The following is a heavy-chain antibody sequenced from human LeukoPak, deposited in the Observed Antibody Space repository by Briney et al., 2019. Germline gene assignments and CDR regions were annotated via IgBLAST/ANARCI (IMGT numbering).Heavy chain of an antibody. CDR3: ARGRHYYDSSGFVFDY. CDR2: IYSSGGT. Sequence: SETLYLTCTVSGGSISSYYWSWIRQPAGKGLEWIGRIYSSGGTNYNPSLKSRLTMSVDTSKNQFSLKLSSVTAADTAVYYCARGRHYYDSSGFVFDYWGQGTLVTVSS. CDR1: GGSISSYY. J-gene: IGHJ4*02. D-gene: IGHD3-22*01. V-gene: IGHV4-4*07.